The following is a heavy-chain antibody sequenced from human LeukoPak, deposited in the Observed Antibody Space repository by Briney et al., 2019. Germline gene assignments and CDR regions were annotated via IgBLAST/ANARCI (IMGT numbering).Heavy chain of an antibody. J-gene: IGHJ4*02. Sequence: PSETLSLTCTVSGGSISSSSYYWGWLRQPPGKGLEWIGSIYYSGSTYYNPSLKSRVTISVDTSKNQFSLKLSSVTAADTAVYYCARTLKVATMYYWGQGTLVTVSS. CDR1: GGSISSSSYY. D-gene: IGHD5-12*01. CDR3: ARTLKVATMYY. CDR2: IYYSGST. V-gene: IGHV4-39*01.